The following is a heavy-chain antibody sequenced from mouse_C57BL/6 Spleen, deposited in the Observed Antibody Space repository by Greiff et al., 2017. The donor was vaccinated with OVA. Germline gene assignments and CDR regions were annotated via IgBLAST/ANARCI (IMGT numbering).Heavy chain of an antibody. CDR3: AREGTTIDAMDY. J-gene: IGHJ4*01. D-gene: IGHD2-4*01. CDR2: INPNNGGT. Sequence: VQLQQSGPELVKPGASVKISCKASGYTFTDYYMNWVKQSPGKSLEWIGDINPNNGGTSYNQKFKGKATLTVDKSSSTAYMELRSLTSEDSAVYYCAREGTTIDAMDYWGQGTSVTVSS. V-gene: IGHV1-26*01. CDR1: GYTFTDYY.